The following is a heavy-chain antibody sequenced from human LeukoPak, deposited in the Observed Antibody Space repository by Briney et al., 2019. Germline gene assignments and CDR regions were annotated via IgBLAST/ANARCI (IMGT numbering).Heavy chain of an antibody. J-gene: IGHJ4*02. V-gene: IGHV4-59*01. D-gene: IGHD4-17*01. CDR3: ARVGTTVTTFDY. Sequence: GYIYYSGSTNYNPSLKSRVTISVDTSKNQFSLKLSSVTAADTAVYYCARVGTTVTTFDYWGQGTLVTVSS. CDR2: IYYSGST.